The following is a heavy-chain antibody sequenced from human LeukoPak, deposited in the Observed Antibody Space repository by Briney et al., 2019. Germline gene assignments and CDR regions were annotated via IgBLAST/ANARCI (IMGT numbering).Heavy chain of an antibody. J-gene: IGHJ4*02. D-gene: IGHD3-3*01. CDR3: ARDGVVTMELDS. V-gene: IGHV4-4*07. Sequence: SETLSLTCTVSGVSISSYYWTWIRQPAGEGPELIGRIYPSGNTNYNPSLKSRLTISLDTSKNQFSLNLKSVTAADTAMYYCARDGVVTMELDSWGQGTLVTVSS. CDR2: IYPSGNT. CDR1: GVSISSYY.